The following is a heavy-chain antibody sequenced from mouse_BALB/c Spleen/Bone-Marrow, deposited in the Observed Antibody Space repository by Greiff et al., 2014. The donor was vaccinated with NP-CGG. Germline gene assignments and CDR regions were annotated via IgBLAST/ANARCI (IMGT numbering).Heavy chain of an antibody. J-gene: IGHJ3*01. CDR1: GFTFSDFY. Sequence: EVQLQQSGGGLVQPGDSLRLSCATSGFTFSDFYMEWVRQPPGKRLEWIAASRNKAKHYTTEYSASVKGRFIVSRGTSQSILYLQMNALRAEDTAIYYCARDVGYGNYFVYWGQGTLVTVSA. V-gene: IGHV7-1*02. CDR3: ARDVGYGNYFVY. CDR2: SRNKAKHYTT. D-gene: IGHD2-10*02.